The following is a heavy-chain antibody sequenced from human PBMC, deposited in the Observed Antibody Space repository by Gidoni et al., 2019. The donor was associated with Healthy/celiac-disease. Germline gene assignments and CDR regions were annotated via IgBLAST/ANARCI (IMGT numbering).Heavy chain of an antibody. D-gene: IGHD2-21*02. V-gene: IGHV3-74*01. CDR2: IKSDGSST. J-gene: IGHJ4*02. CDR1: GFTFSSYL. CDR3: ARSDCGGDCYSNFDY. Sequence: EVQLVEPGGGLVQHGGSLRLSCAASGFTFSSYLMHWVRKAPVKGLVWVSRIKSDGSSTSYADSVKGRFTISRDNAKNTLYLQMNSLRAEDTAVYYCARSDCGGDCYSNFDYWGQGTLVTVSS.